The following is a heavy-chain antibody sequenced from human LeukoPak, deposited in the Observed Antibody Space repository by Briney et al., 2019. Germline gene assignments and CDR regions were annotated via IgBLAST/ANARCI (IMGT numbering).Heavy chain of an antibody. CDR1: GFTFSSYS. D-gene: IGHD5-12*01. Sequence: GGSLRLSCAASGFTFSSYSMNWVRQAPGKGLEWVSALSISGDTTYYADSVKGRFTISRDISKSTLYLYLNSLSAGDTAVYYCAKGNFGYYFDPWGQGTQVTVSS. CDR3: AKGNFGYYFDP. V-gene: IGHV3-23*01. CDR2: LSISGDTT. J-gene: IGHJ5*02.